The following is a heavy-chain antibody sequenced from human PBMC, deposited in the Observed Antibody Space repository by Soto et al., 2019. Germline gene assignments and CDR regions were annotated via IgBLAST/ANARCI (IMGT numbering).Heavy chain of an antibody. CDR1: GGSISSYY. CDR3: ARRLILRWNDY. Sequence: PSETLSLTCTVSGGSISSYYWSWIRQPPGKGLEWIGYIYYSGSTNYNPSLKSRVTISVDTSKNQFSLKLSSVTAADTAVYYCARRLILRWNDYWGQGTLVTVSS. D-gene: IGHD4-17*01. V-gene: IGHV4-59*12. J-gene: IGHJ4*02. CDR2: IYYSGST.